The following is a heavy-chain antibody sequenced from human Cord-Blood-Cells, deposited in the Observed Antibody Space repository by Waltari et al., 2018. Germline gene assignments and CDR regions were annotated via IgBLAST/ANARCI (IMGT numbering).Heavy chain of an antibody. CDR3: ARQSHLGYFDY. CDR1: GGSISSGSYY. D-gene: IGHD7-27*01. V-gene: IGHV4-39*01. Sequence: QLQLQESAPGLVKPSETLYLTCPVSGGSISSGSYYWGWIRQPPGKGPEWIWSIDYSGSTYYNPSLKSLVTISVDTSKNQFSLKLSSVTAADTAVYYCARQSHLGYFDYWGQGTLVTVSS. J-gene: IGHJ4*02. CDR2: IDYSGST.